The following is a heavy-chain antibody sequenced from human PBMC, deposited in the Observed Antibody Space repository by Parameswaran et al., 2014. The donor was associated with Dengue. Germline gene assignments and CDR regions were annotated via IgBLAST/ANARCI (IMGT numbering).Heavy chain of an antibody. V-gene: IGHV1-2*02. CDR2: INPNSGGT. CDR3: ARGGYYDSSGYGDY. D-gene: IGHD3-22*01. Sequence: WVRQAPGQGLEWMGWINPNSGGTNYAQKFQGRVTMTRDTSISTAYMELSRLRSDDTAVYYCARGGYYDSSGYGDYWGQGTLVTVSS. J-gene: IGHJ4*02.